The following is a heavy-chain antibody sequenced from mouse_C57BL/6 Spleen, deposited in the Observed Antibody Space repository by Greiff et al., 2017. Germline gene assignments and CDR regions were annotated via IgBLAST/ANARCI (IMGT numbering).Heavy chain of an antibody. V-gene: IGHV1-82*01. CDR2: IYPGDGDT. D-gene: IGHD2-4*01. CDR1: GYAFSSSW. Sequence: QVQLQQSGPELVKPGASVKISCKASGYAFSSSWMHWVKQRPGKGLEWIGRIYPGDGDTNYNGKFKGKATLTADKSSSTAYMQLSSLTSEDSAVYFCARAYDYDGFDYWGQGTTLTVSS. J-gene: IGHJ2*01. CDR3: ARAYDYDGFDY.